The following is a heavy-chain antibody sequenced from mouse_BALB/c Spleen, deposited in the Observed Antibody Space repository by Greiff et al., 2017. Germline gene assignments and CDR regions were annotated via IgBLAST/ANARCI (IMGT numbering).Heavy chain of an antibody. D-gene: IGHD2-1*01. CDR3: ARDGGYGNSWYFDV. CDR1: GFSLTGYG. V-gene: IGHV2-6-7*01. Sequence: VQLQQSGPGLVAPSQSLSITCTVSGFSLTGYGVNWVRQPPGKGLEWLGMIWGDGSTDYNSALKSRLSISKDNSKSQVFLKMNSLQTDDTARYYCARDGGYGNSWYFDVWGAGTTVTVSS. J-gene: IGHJ1*01. CDR2: IWGDGST.